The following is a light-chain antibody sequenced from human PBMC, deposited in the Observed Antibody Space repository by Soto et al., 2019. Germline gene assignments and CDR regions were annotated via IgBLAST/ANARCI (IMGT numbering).Light chain of an antibody. J-gene: IGLJ7*01. CDR2: GNN. CDR3: QSYDGSLATSV. CDR1: SSNLGAGYD. V-gene: IGLV1-40*01. Sequence: QAVVTQPPSVSGTPGQRVSISCTGTSSNLGAGYDVHWDQQLPGTAPRLLIFGNNNRPSGVPDRFSGSKSGTSASLAITGLQAEDEAIYHCQSYDGSLATSVFGAGSQLTVL.